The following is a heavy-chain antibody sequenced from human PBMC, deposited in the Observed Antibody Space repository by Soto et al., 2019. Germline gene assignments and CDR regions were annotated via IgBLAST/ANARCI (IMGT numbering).Heavy chain of an antibody. CDR2: IYSGGYT. CDR1: GFTVSNNY. CDR3: GAPPGGGGY. J-gene: IGHJ4*02. D-gene: IGHD3-10*01. Sequence: EVQLVESGGGLIQPGGSLRLSCAVSGFTVSNNYMSWVRQAPGKGLEGVSVIYSGGYTAYGDSVKGRFTISRDNSKNTLFSQMKRLGAEAPAVFFWGAPPGGGGYWGQGTLVTVSS. V-gene: IGHV3-53*01.